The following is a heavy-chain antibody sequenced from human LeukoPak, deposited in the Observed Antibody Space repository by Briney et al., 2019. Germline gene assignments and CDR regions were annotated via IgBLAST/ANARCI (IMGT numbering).Heavy chain of an antibody. D-gene: IGHD6-19*01. CDR1: GFTFSSYS. J-gene: IGHJ6*02. CDR2: ISGSGGST. Sequence: LSGGSLRLSCAASGFTFSSYSMNWVRQAPGKGLEWVSAISGSGGSTYYADSVKGRFTISRDNSKNTLYLQMNSLRAEDTAVYYCAKTGYSSGWYGGDYYYYGMDVWGQGTTVTVSS. V-gene: IGHV3-23*01. CDR3: AKTGYSSGWYGGDYYYYGMDV.